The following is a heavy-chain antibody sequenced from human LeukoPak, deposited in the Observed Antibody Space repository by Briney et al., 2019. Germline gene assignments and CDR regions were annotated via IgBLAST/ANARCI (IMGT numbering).Heavy chain of an antibody. J-gene: IGHJ3*02. CDR1: GFTFSSYG. D-gene: IGHD3-10*01. CDR3: AKPSYGSGSYYNEIHDGFDI. V-gene: IGHV3-23*01. CDR2: ISGSGGST. Sequence: PGGSLRLSCAASGFTFSSYGMSWVRQAPGRGLEWVSAISGSGGSTYYADSVKGRFTISRDNSKNTLYLQMNSLGAEDTAVYYCAKPSYGSGSYYNEIHDGFDIWGQGTMVTVSS.